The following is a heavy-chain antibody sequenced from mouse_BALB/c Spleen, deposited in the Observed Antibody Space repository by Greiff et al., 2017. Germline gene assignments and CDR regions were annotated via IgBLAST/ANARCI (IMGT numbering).Heavy chain of an antibody. CDR1: GFTFTDYY. V-gene: IGHV7-3*02. CDR2: IRNKANGYTT. CDR3: ARDRTGTGAMDD. Sequence: EEMLVESGGGLVQPGGSLRLSCATSGFTFTDYYMSWVRQPPGKALEWLGFIRNKANGYTTEYSASVKGRFTISRDNSQSILYLQMNTLRAEDSATYYCARDRTGTGAMDDWGQGTSVTVSA. D-gene: IGHD4-1*01. J-gene: IGHJ4*01.